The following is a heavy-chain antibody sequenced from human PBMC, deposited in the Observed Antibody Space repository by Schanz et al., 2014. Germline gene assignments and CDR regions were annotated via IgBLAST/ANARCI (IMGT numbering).Heavy chain of an antibody. D-gene: IGHD5-12*01. CDR2: ITGSGSKT. Sequence: EVQLLESGGTVVQPGGSLRVSCAASGFVFRTFAMYWVRQAPGKGLEWVSAITGSGSKTYYADSVKGRFTIARDNSKNTLFLQMDSLRVEDTAVYYCARDPNSVNEIDYWGQGTLVTVSS. J-gene: IGHJ4*02. CDR3: ARDPNSVNEIDY. V-gene: IGHV3-23*01. CDR1: GFVFRTFA.